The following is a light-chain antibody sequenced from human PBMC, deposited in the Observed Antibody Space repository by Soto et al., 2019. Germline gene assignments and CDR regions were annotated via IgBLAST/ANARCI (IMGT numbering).Light chain of an antibody. CDR3: QQYDNWPPWT. CDR1: QSVSSN. CDR2: GAS. V-gene: IGKV3-15*01. Sequence: EIVLTQSPATLSVSPGERATLSCRASQSVSSNLVWYQQKPGQAPRLLIYGASTRATGTPARFSGSGSETEFTLTINGLQSEDFAVYYCQQYDNWPPWTFGQGTKVDIK. J-gene: IGKJ1*01.